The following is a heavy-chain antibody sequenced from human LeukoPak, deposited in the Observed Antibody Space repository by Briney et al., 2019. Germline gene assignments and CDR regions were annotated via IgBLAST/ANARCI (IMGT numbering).Heavy chain of an antibody. Sequence: ASVKVSCKVSGYTLTELSMHWVRQAPGKGLEWMGGFDPEDGETIYAQKFQGRVTMTEDTSTDTAYMELSSLRSEDTAVYYCATPFMVRGVIIRYAFDTWGQGTMVTVSS. V-gene: IGHV1-24*01. CDR2: FDPEDGET. J-gene: IGHJ3*02. D-gene: IGHD3-10*01. CDR3: ATPFMVRGVIIRYAFDT. CDR1: GYTLTELS.